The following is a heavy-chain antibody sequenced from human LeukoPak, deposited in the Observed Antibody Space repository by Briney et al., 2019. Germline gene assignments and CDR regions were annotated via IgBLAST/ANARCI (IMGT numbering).Heavy chain of an antibody. CDR3: ARYCSGGSCYDY. Sequence: GASVKVSCKASGYTFTRHDITWVRQAPGQGLEWMGWINPNSGGTNYAQKFQGRVTMTRDTSISTAYMELSRLRSDDTAVYYCARYCSGGSCYDYWGQGTLVTVSS. D-gene: IGHD2-15*01. V-gene: IGHV1-2*02. CDR1: GYTFTRHD. J-gene: IGHJ4*02. CDR2: INPNSGGT.